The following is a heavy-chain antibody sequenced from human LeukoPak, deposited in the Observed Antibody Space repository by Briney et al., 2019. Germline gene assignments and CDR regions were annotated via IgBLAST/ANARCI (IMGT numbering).Heavy chain of an antibody. CDR2: ISSSSSYT. V-gene: IGHV3-11*05. CDR1: GFTFSDDY. Sequence: PGGSLRLSCAASGFTFSDDYMSWIRQAPGKGLEWVSYISSSSSYTNYADSVKGRFTISRDNAKTSLYLQMNSLRAEDTAVYYCARDQAYILGYYGMDVWGQGTTVTVSS. D-gene: IGHD3-9*01. J-gene: IGHJ6*02. CDR3: ARDQAYILGYYGMDV.